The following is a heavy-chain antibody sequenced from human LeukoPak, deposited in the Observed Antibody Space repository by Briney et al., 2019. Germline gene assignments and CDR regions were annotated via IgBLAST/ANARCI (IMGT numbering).Heavy chain of an antibody. V-gene: IGHV4-4*02. D-gene: IGHD1-14*01. CDR2: IHRSGSP. Sequence: GSLRLSCAASGFTFSTYAMSWVRRPPGKGLEWIGEIHRSGSPNYNPSLQSRVTISIDRSRNQIALELSSVTAADTAVYYCAREILGGFNPGAYWGQGTLVTVSS. J-gene: IGHJ4*02. CDR1: GFTFSTYAM. CDR3: AREILGGFNPGAY.